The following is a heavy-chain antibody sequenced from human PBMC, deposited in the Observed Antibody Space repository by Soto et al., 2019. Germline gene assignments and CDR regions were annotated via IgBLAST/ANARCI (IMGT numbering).Heavy chain of an antibody. CDR1: GFTFSNYA. CDR3: ARDYCSGGSCYSGVIDY. D-gene: IGHD2-15*01. J-gene: IGHJ4*02. V-gene: IGHV3-30-3*01. Sequence: GGSLRLSCAASGFTFSNYAIHWVRQAPGKGLEWVAVISYDGSNKYYADSVKGRFTISRDNSKSTLYLQMNSLRAEDTALYYCARDYCSGGSCYSGVIDYWGQGALVTVSS. CDR2: ISYDGSNK.